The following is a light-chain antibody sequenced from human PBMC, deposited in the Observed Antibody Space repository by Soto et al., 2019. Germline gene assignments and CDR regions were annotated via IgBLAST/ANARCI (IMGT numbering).Light chain of an antibody. J-gene: IGKJ5*01. V-gene: IGKV1-12*01. CDR3: QQAASFPIT. CDR2: TGS. CDR1: QGIKNW. Sequence: DIQMTQSPSYVSASVGDRVTITCRASQGIKNWLAWYQQKPGKAPNLLIYTGSSLQSGVPSRFSGSGSGPDFTLTINGLQPEDFATYYCQQAASFPITFGQGTRLEIK.